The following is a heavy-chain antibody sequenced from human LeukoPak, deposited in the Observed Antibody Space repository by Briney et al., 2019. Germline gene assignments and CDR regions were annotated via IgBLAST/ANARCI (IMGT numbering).Heavy chain of an antibody. V-gene: IGHV3-23*01. CDR3: AKVGSGGYYFDY. CDR2: ISGRGGGT. D-gene: IGHD6-19*01. J-gene: IGHJ4*02. CDR1: GFTFSAYN. Sequence: GGSLRLSCAASGFTFSAYNMNWVRQAPGKGLEWVSGISGRGGGTFYAVSVKGRFTISRDNSKNTLYMEMNSLRAEDTAVYYCAKVGSGGYYFDYWGQGTLVTVSS.